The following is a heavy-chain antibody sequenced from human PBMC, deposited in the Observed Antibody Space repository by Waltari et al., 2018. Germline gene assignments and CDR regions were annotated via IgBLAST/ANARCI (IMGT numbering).Heavy chain of an antibody. V-gene: IGHV4-39*01. J-gene: IGHJ4*02. D-gene: IGHD2-15*01. CDR2: FSYNGNT. CDR1: GGSISSTTYF. Sequence: QLQLQESGPGLVKASETLSLTCSVSGGSISSTTYFWGWFRQPPGKGLEWIGSFSYNGNTYYNPSLKSRITISVDTSKNQFSLQLRSVTAADTAMYYCARPGRVGGGSLMGLDYWGQGTLVTVSS. CDR3: ARPGRVGGGSLMGLDY.